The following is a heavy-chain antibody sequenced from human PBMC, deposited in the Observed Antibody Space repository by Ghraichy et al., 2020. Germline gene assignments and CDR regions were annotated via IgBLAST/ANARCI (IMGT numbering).Heavy chain of an antibody. V-gene: IGHV4-39*01. CDR2: IYHSGGT. CDR1: GGSIISNSYY. D-gene: IGHD6-13*01. Sequence: SETLSLTCIVSGGSIISNSYYWGWIRQPPGKGLEWVGSIYHSGGTYYNPSLKSRVTISVDTSKNQFSLTLSSVTVADTAVYYCARLGIATVGNDLWGQGSRVTVSS. CDR3: ARLGIATVGNDL. J-gene: IGHJ5*02.